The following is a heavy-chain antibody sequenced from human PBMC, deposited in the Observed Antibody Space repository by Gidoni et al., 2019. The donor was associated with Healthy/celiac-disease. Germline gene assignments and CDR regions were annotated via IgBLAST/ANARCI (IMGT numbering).Heavy chain of an antibody. D-gene: IGHD1-26*01. Sequence: EVQLVESGGGLVQPGGSLRLSCAASGFPFSSYEMNWVRQAPGKGLEWVSYISSSGSTIYYADAVKGRFTISRDNAKNALYLQMNSLRAEDTAVYYCARTSGSYHDFDYWGQGTLVTVSS. V-gene: IGHV3-48*03. CDR2: ISSSGSTI. CDR3: ARTSGSYHDFDY. CDR1: GFPFSSYE. J-gene: IGHJ4*02.